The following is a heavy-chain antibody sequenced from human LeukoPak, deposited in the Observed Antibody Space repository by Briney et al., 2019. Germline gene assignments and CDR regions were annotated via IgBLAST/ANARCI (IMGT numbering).Heavy chain of an antibody. V-gene: IGHV3-43*02. J-gene: IGHJ4*02. CDR1: GFTFDDYA. Sequence: GGSLRLSCAASGFTFDDYAMHWVRQAPGKGLEWVPLISGDGGSTYYADSVKGRFTISRDNSKNSLYLQMNSLRTEDSALYYCAKDVALWFGELFQKWGQGTLVTVSS. CDR2: ISGDGGST. CDR3: AKDVALWFGELFQK. D-gene: IGHD3-10*01.